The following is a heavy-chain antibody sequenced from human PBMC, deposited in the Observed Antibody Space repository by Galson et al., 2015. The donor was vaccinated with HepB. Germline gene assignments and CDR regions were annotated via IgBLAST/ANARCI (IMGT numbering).Heavy chain of an antibody. J-gene: IGHJ4*02. CDR2: ISSSSSYI. D-gene: IGHD6-6*01. CDR3: ARDLAEQLGYFDY. V-gene: IGHV3-21*01. CDR1: GFTFSSYS. Sequence: SLRLSCAASGFTFSSYSMNWVRQAPGKGLEWVSSISSSSSYIYYADSVKGRFTISRDNAKNSLYLQMNSLRAEDTAVYYCARDLAEQLGYFDYWGQGTLATVSS.